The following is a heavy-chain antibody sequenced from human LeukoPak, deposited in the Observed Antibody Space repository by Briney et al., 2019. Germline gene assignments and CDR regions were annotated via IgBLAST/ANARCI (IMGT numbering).Heavy chain of an antibody. CDR1: GFTFSSYA. D-gene: IGHD5-18*01. Sequence: GGSLRLSCAASGFTFSSYAMHWVRQAPGKGLEWVSSIRGRSSNIYYADSVKGRFTISRDDARNSLYLQMNSLRVDDTAIYFCARLVDTATDAFDIWGQGTMVTVSS. CDR3: ARLVDTATDAFDI. V-gene: IGHV3-21*01. J-gene: IGHJ3*02. CDR2: IRGRSSNI.